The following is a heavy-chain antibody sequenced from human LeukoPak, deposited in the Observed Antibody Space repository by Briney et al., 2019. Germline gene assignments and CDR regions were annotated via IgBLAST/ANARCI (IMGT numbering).Heavy chain of an antibody. D-gene: IGHD1/OR15-1a*01. CDR2: IWYDGSNK. V-gene: IGHV3-33*06. J-gene: IGHJ4*02. CDR1: GFTFSSYW. CDR3: AKAGTTLYYFDY. Sequence: GGSLRLTCAASGFTFSSYWMSWVRQAPGKGLEWVAVIWYDGSNKYYADSVKGRFTISRDNSKNTLYLQMNSLRAEDTAVYYCAKAGTTLYYFDYWGQGTLVTVSS.